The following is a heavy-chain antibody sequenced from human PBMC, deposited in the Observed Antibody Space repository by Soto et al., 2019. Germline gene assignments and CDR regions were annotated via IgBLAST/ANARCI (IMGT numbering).Heavy chain of an antibody. CDR2: ITSASTTI. D-gene: IGHD3-16*01. V-gene: IGHV3-48*04. CDR1: GFTFNAYS. J-gene: IGHJ4*02. CDR3: AGGWGVGGIEGFDY. Sequence: EVHLVESGGNLVQPGGSLRLSCVASGFTFNAYSMNWVRQAPGKGLEWISCITSASTTIYYADSVKGRFTISRDNAKEPPLSPIDSPGGGGTGVYFLAGGWGVGGIEGFDYWGQGTLVTVSS.